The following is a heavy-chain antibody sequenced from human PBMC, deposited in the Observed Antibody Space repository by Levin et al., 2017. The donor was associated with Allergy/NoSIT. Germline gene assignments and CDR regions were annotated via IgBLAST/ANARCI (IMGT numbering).Heavy chain of an antibody. D-gene: IGHD2-2*01. CDR2: INPNSGGT. J-gene: IGHJ6*02. CDR3: ARASVVPAAATYYYYGMDV. Sequence: ASVKVSCKASGYTFTGYYMHWVRQAPGQGLEWMGWINPNSGGTNYAQKFQGRVTMTRDTSISTAYMELSRLRSDDTAVYYCARASVVPAAATYYYYGMDVWGQGTTVTVSS. CDR1: GYTFTGYY. V-gene: IGHV1-2*02.